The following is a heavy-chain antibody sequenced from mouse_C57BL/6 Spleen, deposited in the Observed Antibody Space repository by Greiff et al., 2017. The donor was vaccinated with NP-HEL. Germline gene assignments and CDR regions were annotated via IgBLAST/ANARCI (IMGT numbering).Heavy chain of an antibody. CDR2: IDPSDSET. Sequence: QVQLQQPGAELVRPGSSVKLSCKASGYTFTSYWMHWVKQRPIQGLEWIGNIDPSDSETHYNQKFKDKATLTVDKSSSTAYMQLSSLTSEDSAVYYCAKGGLRREYYFDYWGQGTTLTVSS. D-gene: IGHD2-4*01. CDR1: GYTFTSYW. V-gene: IGHV1-52*01. CDR3: AKGGLRREYYFDY. J-gene: IGHJ2*01.